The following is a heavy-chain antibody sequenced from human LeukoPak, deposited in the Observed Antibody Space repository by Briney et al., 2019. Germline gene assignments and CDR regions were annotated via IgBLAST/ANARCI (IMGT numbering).Heavy chain of an antibody. CDR3: ARGGCSGGSCYSVPDNWFDL. V-gene: IGHV3-23*01. Sequence: GGSLRLPCAASGFTFSSYAMSWVRQAPGKGLEWVSAISGSGGSTYYADSVKGRFTISRDNSKNTLYLQMNSLRAEDTAVYYCARGGCSGGSCYSVPDNWFDLWGQGTLVAVSS. CDR2: ISGSGGST. CDR1: GFTFSSYA. J-gene: IGHJ5*02. D-gene: IGHD2-15*01.